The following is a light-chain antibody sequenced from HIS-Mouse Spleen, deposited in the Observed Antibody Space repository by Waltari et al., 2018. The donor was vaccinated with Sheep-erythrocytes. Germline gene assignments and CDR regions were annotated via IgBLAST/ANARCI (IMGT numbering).Light chain of an antibody. CDR3: QAWDSSTAV. CDR2: EVS. Sequence: PHSASGSPGQSVTISCTGTSSDVGGYNYVSWYQQHPGKAPKLMIYEVSKRPSGVPDRFSGSKSGNTASLTVSGLQAMDEADYYCQAWDSSTAVFGGGTKLTVL. CDR1: SSDVGGYNY. V-gene: IGLV2-8*01. J-gene: IGLJ2*01.